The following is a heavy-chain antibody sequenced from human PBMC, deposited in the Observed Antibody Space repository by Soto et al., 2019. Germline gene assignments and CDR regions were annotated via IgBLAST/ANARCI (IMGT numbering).Heavy chain of an antibody. D-gene: IGHD1-1*01. CDR2: IYYSGST. CDR3: ARDVPWNDAHFFDY. V-gene: IGHV4-31*03. CDR1: GGSISSGGYY. J-gene: IGHJ4*02. Sequence: QVQLQESGPGLVKPSQTLSLTCTVSGGSISSGGYYWSWIRQHPGKGLEWIGYIYYSGSTYYNPSLNSRVTISVDTSKNPFSLKLSSVTAADTAVYYCARDVPWNDAHFFDYWGQGTLVTVSS.